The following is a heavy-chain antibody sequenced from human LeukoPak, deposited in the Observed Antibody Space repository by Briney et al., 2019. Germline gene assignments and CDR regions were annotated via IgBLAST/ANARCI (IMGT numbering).Heavy chain of an antibody. D-gene: IGHD2-2*01. J-gene: IGHJ4*02. CDR2: IGNSGGPI. CDR3: ARGAYSSSPDY. V-gene: IGHV3-48*03. Sequence: PGGSLRLSCAASGFRFSQYWMNWVRQAPGKGLEWISYIGNSGGPIGYAESVKGRFTISRDNAKNSLSLQINSLRVEDTAIYYCARGAYSSSPDYWGQGTLVTASS. CDR1: GFRFSQYW.